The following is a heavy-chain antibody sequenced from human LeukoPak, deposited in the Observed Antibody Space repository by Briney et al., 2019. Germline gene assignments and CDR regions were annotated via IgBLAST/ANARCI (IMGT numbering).Heavy chain of an antibody. CDR1: GYTFTGYN. J-gene: IGHJ4*02. Sequence: ASVKVSCKASGYTFTGYNIHWVRQAPGHGFEWMGRLVPNSGGTNYAQSFQGRDTMTRDTSITTAYMELSSLRSDDTAVYYCARRHNFGYDYWGQGTLLTVSS. V-gene: IGHV1-2*06. D-gene: IGHD5-18*01. CDR3: ARRHNFGYDY. CDR2: LVPNSGGT.